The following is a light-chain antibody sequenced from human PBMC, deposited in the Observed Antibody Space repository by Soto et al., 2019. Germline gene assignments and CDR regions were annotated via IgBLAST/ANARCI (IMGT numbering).Light chain of an antibody. J-gene: IGKJ1*01. CDR3: LQDFNSPWT. CDR2: AAS. CDR1: QGIGND. V-gene: IGKV1-6*01. Sequence: IQTTQSLSSLSASVEDTVTIPCRSSQGIGNDLAWSQQRPGKAPKLLIYAASGLQSGVPSRFSGSGSGTDFTLTISSLQPEDFATYYCLQDFNSPWTFGQGTIVDIK.